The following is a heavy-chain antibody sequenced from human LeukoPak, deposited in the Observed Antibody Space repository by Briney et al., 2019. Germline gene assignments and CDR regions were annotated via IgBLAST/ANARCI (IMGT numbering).Heavy chain of an antibody. D-gene: IGHD3-16*01. V-gene: IGHV5-51*01. CDR1: GYSFTSYW. CDR2: IYPADSDT. CDR3: ARPCQLGEYTPYYFDY. Sequence: GESLKISCKGSGYSFTSYWIGWVRQMPGKGLEWMGIIYPADSDTRYSPSFQGQVTISADKSISTAYLQWSSLKASDTAMYYCARPCQLGEYTPYYFDYWGQGTLVTVSS. J-gene: IGHJ4*02.